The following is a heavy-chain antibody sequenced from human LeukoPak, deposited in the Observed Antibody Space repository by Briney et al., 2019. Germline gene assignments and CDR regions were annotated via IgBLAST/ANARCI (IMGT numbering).Heavy chain of an antibody. V-gene: IGHV1-69*05. J-gene: IGHJ5*02. CDR3: ARDSHYYDSSGRQGWFDP. D-gene: IGHD3-22*01. Sequence: GASVKVSCKASGGTFSSYAISWVRQAPGQGLEWMGGIIPIFGTANYAQKFQGRVTITTDESTSTAYMELSSLRSEDTAVYYCARDSHYYDSSGRQGWFDPWGQGTLVTVSS. CDR2: IIPIFGTA. CDR1: GGTFSSYA.